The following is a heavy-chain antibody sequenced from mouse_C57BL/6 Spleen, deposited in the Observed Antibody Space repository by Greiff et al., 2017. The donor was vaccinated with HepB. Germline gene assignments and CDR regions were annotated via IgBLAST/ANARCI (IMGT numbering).Heavy chain of an antibody. CDR3: ARYPDYYGSSYGGYFDY. Sequence: QVQLQQSGAELMKPGASVKLSCKATGYTFTGYWIEWVKQRPGHGLEWIGEILPGSGSTNYNEKFKGKATFTADTSSNTAYMQLSSLTTEDSAIYYCARYPDYYGSSYGGYFDYWGQGTTLTVSS. CDR2: ILPGSGST. CDR1: GYTFTGYW. V-gene: IGHV1-9*01. J-gene: IGHJ2*01. D-gene: IGHD1-1*01.